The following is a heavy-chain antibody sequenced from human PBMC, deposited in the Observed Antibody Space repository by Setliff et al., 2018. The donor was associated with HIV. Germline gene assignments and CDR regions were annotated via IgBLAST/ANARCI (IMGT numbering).Heavy chain of an antibody. V-gene: IGHV3-23*01. Sequence: LRLSCAASGFTFSSYAMSWVRQAPGKGLEWVSAISGSGGSTYYADSVKGRFTISRDNAKNTLYLQMNSLRAEDTGVYYCHSGYDTEEQSYFDYWGQGTLVTVSS. J-gene: IGHJ4*02. D-gene: IGHD5-12*01. CDR3: HSGYDTEEQSYFDY. CDR1: GFTFSSYA. CDR2: ISGSGGST.